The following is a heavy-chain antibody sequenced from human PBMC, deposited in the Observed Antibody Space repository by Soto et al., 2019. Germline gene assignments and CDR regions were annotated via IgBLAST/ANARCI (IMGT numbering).Heavy chain of an antibody. CDR2: INPNSGGT. D-gene: IGHD3-22*01. CDR3: ARVRSSGDSLGY. V-gene: IGHV1-2*04. J-gene: IGHJ4*02. CDR1: GYTFTGYY. Sequence: ASVKVSCKASGYTFTGYYIHWVRQAPGQGLEWMGWINPNSGGTNYAQKFQGWVTMTRDTSKNQFSLKLSSVTAADTAVYYCARVRSSGDSLGYWGQGTLVTVSS.